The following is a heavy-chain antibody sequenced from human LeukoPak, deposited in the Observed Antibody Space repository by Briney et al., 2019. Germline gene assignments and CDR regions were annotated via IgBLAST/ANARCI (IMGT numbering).Heavy chain of an antibody. CDR2: ISSSGSTI. CDR3: ARVWLPNYYDSSGYVTDAFDI. D-gene: IGHD3-22*01. CDR1: GFTFSDYY. V-gene: IGHV3-11*01. J-gene: IGHJ3*02. Sequence: PGGSLRLSCAASGFTFSDYYMSWIRQAPGKGLEWVSYISSSGSTIYYADSVKGRFTISRDNAKNSLYLQMNSLRAEDTAVYYCARVWLPNYYDSSGYVTDAFDIWGQGTMVTVSS.